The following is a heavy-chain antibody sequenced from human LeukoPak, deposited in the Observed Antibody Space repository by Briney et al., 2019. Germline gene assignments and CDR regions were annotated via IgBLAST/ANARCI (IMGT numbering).Heavy chain of an antibody. J-gene: IGHJ4*02. CDR1: GGSFSGHY. CDR3: ARGLAHSSGFGYFDY. Sequence: SETLSLTCAVYGGSFSGHYWSWIRQPPGKGLEWIGEINHSGSTNYNPSLKSRVTISVDTSKNQFSLKLSSVTAADTAVHYCARGLAHSSGFGYFDYWGQGTLVTVSS. CDR2: INHSGST. V-gene: IGHV4-34*01. D-gene: IGHD3-10*01.